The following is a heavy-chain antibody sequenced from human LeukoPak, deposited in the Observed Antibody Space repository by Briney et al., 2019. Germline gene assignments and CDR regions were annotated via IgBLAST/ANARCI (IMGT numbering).Heavy chain of an antibody. CDR3: ARDLPRPAYSGYVFDY. D-gene: IGHD5-12*01. V-gene: IGHV3-74*01. CDR1: GFTFRNYW. CDR2: INSDGSST. J-gene: IGHJ4*02. Sequence: GGSLRLSCAASGFTFRNYWMPWVRQAPGKGLVWVSRINSDGSSTSYTDSVKGRFTISRDNAKNTLNLQMNSLRVEDTAVYYCARDLPRPAYSGYVFDYWGQGTLVTVSS.